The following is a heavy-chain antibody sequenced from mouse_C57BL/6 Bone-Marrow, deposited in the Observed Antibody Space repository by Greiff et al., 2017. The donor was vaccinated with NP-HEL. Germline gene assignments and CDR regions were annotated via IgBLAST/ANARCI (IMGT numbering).Heavy chain of an antibody. CDR2: IDPENGDT. D-gene: IGHD1-1*01. CDR1: GFNITDDY. J-gene: IGHJ2*03. CDR3: TAYYYGSSPLDY. V-gene: IGHV14-4*01. Sequence: VQLQQSGAELVRPGASVKLSCTASGFNITDDYMHWVKQRPEQGLEWIGWIDPENGDTEYASKFQGKATITADTSSNTAYLQLSSLTSEDTAVYYCTAYYYGSSPLDYWGWGTSLTVSS.